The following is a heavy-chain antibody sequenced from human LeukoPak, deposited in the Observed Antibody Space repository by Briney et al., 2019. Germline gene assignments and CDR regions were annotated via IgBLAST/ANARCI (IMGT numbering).Heavy chain of an antibody. CDR2: ISFDGSNT. J-gene: IGHJ4*02. V-gene: IGHV3-30*18. D-gene: IGHD3-16*02. CDR3: VKGGGGTYRFDY. Sequence: PGGSLRLSCATSGLTFSVYGMHWVSQAPGKGLEWVALISFDGSNTYYADSVKGRFTTSRDNSKNALYLQMNSLRVEDTAVFYCVKGGGGTYRFDYWGQGTLVTVSS. CDR1: GLTFSVYG.